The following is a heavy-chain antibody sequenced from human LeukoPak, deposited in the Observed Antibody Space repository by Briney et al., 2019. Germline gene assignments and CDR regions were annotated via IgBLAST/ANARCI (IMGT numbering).Heavy chain of an antibody. CDR2: ISYDGSNK. Sequence: PGGSLRLSCAASGFTFSSYAMHWVRQAPGKGLEWVAVISYDGSNKYYADSVKGRFTISRDNPKNTLYLQMNSLRAEDTAVYYCARDGDIVVAPWSLYYGMDVWGQGTTVTVSS. V-gene: IGHV3-30-3*01. CDR1: GFTFSSYA. J-gene: IGHJ6*02. CDR3: ARDGDIVVAPWSLYYGMDV. D-gene: IGHD2-2*01.